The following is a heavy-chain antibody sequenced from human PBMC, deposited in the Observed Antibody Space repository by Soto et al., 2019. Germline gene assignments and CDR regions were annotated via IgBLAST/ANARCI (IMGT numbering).Heavy chain of an antibody. Sequence: PSETLSLTCAVYGGSFSGYYWNWIRQPPGKGLEWIGDINHSGSTNYNPSHKSRFTITLDTSKNQFFLRLSSVTAADTAVYYFATAYYNFWSGFSQKYYFDFWGQGTLVTVSS. D-gene: IGHD3-3*01. V-gene: IGHV4-34*01. CDR1: GGSFSGYY. J-gene: IGHJ4*02. CDR3: ATAYYNFWSGFSQKYYFDF. CDR2: INHSGST.